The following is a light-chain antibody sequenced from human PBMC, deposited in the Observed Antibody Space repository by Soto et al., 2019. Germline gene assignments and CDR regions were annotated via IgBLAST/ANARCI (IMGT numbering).Light chain of an antibody. CDR3: QQYNNWPPFT. V-gene: IGKV3-15*01. CDR1: QSVSSY. Sequence: EIVMTQSPATLSVSPGERATHSCRASQSVSSYLAWYQQKPGQAPRLLIYGASTRATGIQARFSGSGSGTEFSLTISSLQSEDFAVYYCQQYNNWPPFTFGQGTRLEIK. J-gene: IGKJ5*01. CDR2: GAS.